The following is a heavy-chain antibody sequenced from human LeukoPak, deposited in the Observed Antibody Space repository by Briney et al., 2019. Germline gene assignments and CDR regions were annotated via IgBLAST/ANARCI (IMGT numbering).Heavy chain of an antibody. CDR1: GYTFTTYD. V-gene: IGHV1-8*03. J-gene: IGHJ6*03. D-gene: IGHD3-3*01. CDR2: INPNSGNT. Sequence: ASVKVSCKASGYTFTTYDITWVRQATRQRVEWMGWINPNSGNTAYAQKFQGRVTITQNTSISTPYMELSSLRSEDTAVYYYARAGQITIFGVVSNLYYYYYMDVWGKGTTVTVSS. CDR3: ARAGQITIFGVVSNLYYYYYMDV.